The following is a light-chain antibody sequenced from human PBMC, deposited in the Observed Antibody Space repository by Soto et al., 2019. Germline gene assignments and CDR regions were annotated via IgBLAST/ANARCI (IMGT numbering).Light chain of an antibody. CDR1: SSDVGGYNY. Sequence: SVLTQPRSVSGSPGQSVTISCTGTSSDVGGYNYVSWYQQHPGKAPKLMIYDVSKRPSGVPDRFSGSKSGNTASLTISGLQAEDEADYYCCSYAGSYTHVFGPGTKVTVL. J-gene: IGLJ1*01. CDR2: DVS. V-gene: IGLV2-11*01. CDR3: CSYAGSYTHV.